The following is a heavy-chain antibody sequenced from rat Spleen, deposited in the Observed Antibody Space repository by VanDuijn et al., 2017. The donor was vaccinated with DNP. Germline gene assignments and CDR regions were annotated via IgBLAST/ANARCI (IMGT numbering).Heavy chain of an antibody. CDR3: TGGGSTIYPFTY. D-gene: IGHD1-2*01. Sequence: QVQLKESGPGLVQPSQTLSLTCTVSGFSLTSYTVSWVRQPPGKGLEWIAAMSGAGATFYNSALKSRLSFSSDPSRSQVFLHMDSLQSEDTAIYFCTGGGSTIYPFTYWGQGTLVTVSS. CDR1: GFSLTSYT. CDR2: MSGAGAT. V-gene: IGHV2-6*01. J-gene: IGHJ3*01.